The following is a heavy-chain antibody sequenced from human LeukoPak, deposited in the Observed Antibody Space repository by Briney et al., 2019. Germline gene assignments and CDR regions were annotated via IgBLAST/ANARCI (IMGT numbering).Heavy chain of an antibody. Sequence: SETLSLTCTVSGGSISSSSYYWGWIRQPPGKGLEWIGSIYYSGSTYYNPPLKSRVTISVDTSKNQFSLKLSSVTAADTAVYYCARLALYYYDSSGYYFFDYWGQGTLVTVSS. J-gene: IGHJ4*02. CDR3: ARLALYYYDSSGYYFFDY. D-gene: IGHD3-22*01. CDR1: GGSISSSSYY. V-gene: IGHV4-39*01. CDR2: IYYSGST.